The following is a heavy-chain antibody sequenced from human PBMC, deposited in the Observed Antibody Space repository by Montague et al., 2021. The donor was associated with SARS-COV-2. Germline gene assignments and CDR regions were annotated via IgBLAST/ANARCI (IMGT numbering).Heavy chain of an antibody. D-gene: IGHD1-1*01. CDR2: IYYSGST. CDR1: GGSISSSSYY. CDR3: AGVGGNEYRCFDY. J-gene: IGHJ4*03. Sequence: SETLSLTCTVSGGSISSSSYYWGWIRQPPGKGLEWIGSIYYSGSTYYNPSLKSRVTISVDTSENQFSLSRSSVTAADTAVYDCAGVGGNEYRCFDYWGQGTLVTVSS. V-gene: IGHV4-39*02.